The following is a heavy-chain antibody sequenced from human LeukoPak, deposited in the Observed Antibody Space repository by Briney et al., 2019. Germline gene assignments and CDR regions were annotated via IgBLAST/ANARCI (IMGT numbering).Heavy chain of an antibody. Sequence: GGSLRLSCAASGFTFSSYAMHWVRQAPGKGLEWVAVISYDGSNKYYADSVKGRFTISRDNSKNTLYLQMNSLRAEDTAVYYCARDRDDFWSGYYYMDVWGKGTTVTVSS. CDR2: ISYDGSNK. V-gene: IGHV3-30-3*01. CDR1: GFTFSSYA. D-gene: IGHD3-3*01. CDR3: ARDRDDFWSGYYYMDV. J-gene: IGHJ6*03.